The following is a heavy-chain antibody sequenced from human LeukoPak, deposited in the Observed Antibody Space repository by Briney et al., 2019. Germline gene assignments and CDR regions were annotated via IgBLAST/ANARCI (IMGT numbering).Heavy chain of an antibody. CDR3: ARPQRRYYDSRDAFDI. V-gene: IGHV5-51*01. CDR2: IYPGDSDT. Sequence: GESLKISCKGSGYSFTSYWIGWVRQMPGKGLEWMGIIYPGDSDTRYSTSFQGQVTISADRSISTAYLQWSSLKASDTAMYYCARPQRRYYDSRDAFDIWGQGTMVTVSS. CDR1: GYSFTSYW. D-gene: IGHD3-22*01. J-gene: IGHJ3*02.